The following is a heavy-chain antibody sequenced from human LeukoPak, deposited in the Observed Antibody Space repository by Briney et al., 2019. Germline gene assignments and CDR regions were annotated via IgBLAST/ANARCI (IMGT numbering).Heavy chain of an antibody. D-gene: IGHD2-8*01. CDR1: GYTFTSYG. Sequence: ASVKVSCKASGYTFTSYGITWVRQAPGQGLEWMGWISVYNGNTNYAQKFQGRVTMTRDTSISTAYMELSRLRSDDTAVYYCARSFLSPFARVMVYAADAFDIWGQGTMVTVSS. J-gene: IGHJ3*02. CDR3: ARSFLSPFARVMVYAADAFDI. CDR2: ISVYNGNT. V-gene: IGHV1-18*01.